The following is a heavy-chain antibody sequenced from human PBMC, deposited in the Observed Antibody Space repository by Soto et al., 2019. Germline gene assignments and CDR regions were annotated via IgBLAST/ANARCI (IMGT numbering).Heavy chain of an antibody. J-gene: IGHJ5*02. D-gene: IGHD3-10*01. Sequence: QVQLQESGPGLVKPSPTLSLTCTVSGGSISSGDYYWSWIRQPPGKGLAWIGYIYYSGSTYYNPSLKSRVTISVDASKNQFSLKLSSVTAADTAVYYCARGITMVRGVRSTNWFDPWGQGTLVTVSS. CDR1: GGSISSGDYY. CDR3: ARGITMVRGVRSTNWFDP. V-gene: IGHV4-30-4*01. CDR2: IYYSGST.